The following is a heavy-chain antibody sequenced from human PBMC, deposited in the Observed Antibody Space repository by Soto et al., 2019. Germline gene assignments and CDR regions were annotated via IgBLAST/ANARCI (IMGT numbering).Heavy chain of an antibody. Sequence: EVQLVESGGGLVQPGRSLRLSCAASGFTFDDYAMHWVRQAPGKGLEWVSGISWNSGSIGYADSVKGRFTISRDNAKNSLYLQMNSLRAEDTALYYCAKDKAAGTIGDLSGAFDIWGQGTMVTFSS. CDR2: ISWNSGSI. D-gene: IGHD6-13*01. V-gene: IGHV3-9*01. CDR3: AKDKAAGTIGDLSGAFDI. J-gene: IGHJ3*02. CDR1: GFTFDDYA.